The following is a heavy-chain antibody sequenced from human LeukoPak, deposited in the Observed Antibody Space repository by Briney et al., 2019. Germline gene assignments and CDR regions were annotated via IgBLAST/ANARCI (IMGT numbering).Heavy chain of an antibody. CDR1: GFTFDDYA. Sequence: PGGSLGLSCAASGFTFDDYAMHWVRQAPGKGLEWVSGISWNSGSIGYADSVKGRFTISRDNAKNSLYLQMNSLRAEDMALYYCARGLNYDSSAIFYWGQGTLVTVSS. CDR2: ISWNSGSI. D-gene: IGHD3-22*01. V-gene: IGHV3-9*03. J-gene: IGHJ4*02. CDR3: ARGLNYDSSAIFY.